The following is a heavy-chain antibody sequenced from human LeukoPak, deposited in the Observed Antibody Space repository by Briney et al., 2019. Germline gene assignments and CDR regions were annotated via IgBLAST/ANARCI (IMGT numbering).Heavy chain of an antibody. CDR3: ASRPLYDILTGYGYYFDY. Sequence: SQTLSLTCTVSGGSISSGGYYWSWIRQPPGKGLEWIGEINHSGSTNYNPSLKSRVTISVDTSKNQFSLKLSSVTAADTAVYYCASRPLYDILTGYGYYFDYWGQGTLVTVSS. J-gene: IGHJ4*02. CDR2: INHSGST. D-gene: IGHD3-9*01. CDR1: GGSISSGGYY. V-gene: IGHV4-39*07.